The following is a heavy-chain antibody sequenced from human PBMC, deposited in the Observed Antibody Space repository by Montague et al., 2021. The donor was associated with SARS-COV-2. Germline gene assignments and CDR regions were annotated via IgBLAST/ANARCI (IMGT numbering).Heavy chain of an antibody. CDR1: GGSINNYY. CDR2: IYYSGSVTT. CDR3: ARRGGGEVFARFMYWYFDV. J-gene: IGHJ2*01. Sequence: SETLSLTCSVSGGSINNYYWGWVRQSPGKGLEWIGYIYYSGSVTTSYNPSPKSRVSISVDTSENQFSLKLTSVTAADTAVYYCARRGGGEVFARFMYWYFDVWGRGSLVTVSS. D-gene: IGHD2-21*01. V-gene: IGHV4-59*13.